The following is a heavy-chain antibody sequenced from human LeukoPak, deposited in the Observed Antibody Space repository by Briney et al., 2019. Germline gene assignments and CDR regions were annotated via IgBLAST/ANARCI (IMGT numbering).Heavy chain of an antibody. CDR1: GFAFSSFT. CDR3: ARDGDGGTILSLVGDDDAFDV. J-gene: IGHJ3*01. CDR2: INGDGRYI. V-gene: IGHV3-21*01. D-gene: IGHD2-15*01. Sequence: GGSLRLSCAASGFAFSSFTMNWVRQAPGKGLEWVSSINGDGRYIHYADSVKGRFTISRDNAKNSLFVQMISLRVEDTALYYCARDGDGGTILSLVGDDDAFDVWGQGTVVTVSS.